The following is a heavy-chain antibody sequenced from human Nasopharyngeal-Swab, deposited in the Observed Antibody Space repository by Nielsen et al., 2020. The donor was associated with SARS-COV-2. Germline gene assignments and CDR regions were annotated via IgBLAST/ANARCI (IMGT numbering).Heavy chain of an antibody. D-gene: IGHD1-7*01. V-gene: IGHV4-31*03. CDR1: GGSISSGGYY. Sequence: SETLSLTCTVSGGSISSGGYYWSWIRQHPGKGLEWIGYIYYSGSTYYNPSLKSRVTISVDTSKNQFSLKLISVTAADTAVYYCVTWNSFPFDYWGQGTLVTVSS. CDR3: VTWNSFPFDY. CDR2: IYYSGST. J-gene: IGHJ4*02.